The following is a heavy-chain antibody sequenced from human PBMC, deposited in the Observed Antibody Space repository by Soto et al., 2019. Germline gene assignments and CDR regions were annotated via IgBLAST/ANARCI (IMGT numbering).Heavy chain of an antibody. CDR3: VRGGSSYGA. D-gene: IGHD4-17*01. CDR1: GFTFSDSW. CDR2: IKPDESEK. J-gene: IGHJ5*02. V-gene: IGHV3-7*01. Sequence: PGGSLRLSCTASGFTFSDSWMTWVRQAPGKGLEWVARIKPDESEKKYADSVKGRFSSSRDNAKNSMYLQMDSLRGEDTAVYYCVRGGSSYGAWGQGTLVTVSS.